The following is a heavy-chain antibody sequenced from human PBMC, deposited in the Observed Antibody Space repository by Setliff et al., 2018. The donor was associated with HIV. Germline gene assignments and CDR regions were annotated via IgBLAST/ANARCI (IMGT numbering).Heavy chain of an antibody. CDR1: GGSISRSSYY. V-gene: IGHV4-39*01. J-gene: IGHJ4*02. CDR3: ARGSGRFCSGGRCSAFDY. Sequence: SETLSLTCNVSGGSISRSSYYWGWVRQPPGKGLEWIGSVFYSGTTYYNPSLKSRLTISVDTSKNQFSLTLSSVTAADTAVYYCARGSGRFCSGGRCSAFDYWGQGTLVTVS. CDR2: VFYSGTT. D-gene: IGHD2-15*01.